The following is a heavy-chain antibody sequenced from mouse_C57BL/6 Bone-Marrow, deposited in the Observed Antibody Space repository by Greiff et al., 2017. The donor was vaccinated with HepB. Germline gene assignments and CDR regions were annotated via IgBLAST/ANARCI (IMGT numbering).Heavy chain of an antibody. Sequence: DVHLVESGGGLVKPGGSLKLSCAASGFTFSDYGMHWVRQAPEKGLEWVAYISSGSSTSYYADTMKGRCTISRDNAKNTLFLQMTRLRSEDTAMYYCARKPVYYYGSRYWYFDVWGTGTTVTVSS. J-gene: IGHJ1*03. CDR1: GFTFSDYG. CDR3: ARKPVYYYGSRYWYFDV. V-gene: IGHV5-17*01. D-gene: IGHD1-1*01. CDR2: ISSGSSTS.